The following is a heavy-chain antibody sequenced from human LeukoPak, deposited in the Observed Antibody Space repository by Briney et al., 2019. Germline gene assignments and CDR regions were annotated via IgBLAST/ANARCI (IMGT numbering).Heavy chain of an antibody. J-gene: IGHJ6*02. CDR2: IYYSGST. V-gene: IGHV4-59*01. CDR3: ARGGSGSPDYGMDV. D-gene: IGHD1-26*01. Sequence: PSETLSLTCTVSGGSISSYYWSWIRQPPGKGLEWIGYIYYSGSTNYNPSLKSRVTISVDTSKNQFSLKLSSVTAADTAVYYCARGGSGSPDYGMDVWGQGTTVTVSS. CDR1: GGSISSYY.